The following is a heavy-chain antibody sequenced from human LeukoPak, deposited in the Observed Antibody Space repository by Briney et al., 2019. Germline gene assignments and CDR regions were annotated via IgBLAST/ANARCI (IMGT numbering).Heavy chain of an antibody. CDR3: ATSHHTSSGQNFDY. D-gene: IGHD6-25*01. V-gene: IGHV3-7*01. CDR2: INQDGSAK. CDR1: GLTLSDYW. J-gene: IGHJ4*02. Sequence: GGSLRLSCEASGLTLSDYWMSWVRQAPGKGLEWVANINQDGSAKYYVDSVKGRFTISRDNADSSLYLQMNALRADDTAMYYCATSHHTSSGQNFDYWGQGTLVCISS.